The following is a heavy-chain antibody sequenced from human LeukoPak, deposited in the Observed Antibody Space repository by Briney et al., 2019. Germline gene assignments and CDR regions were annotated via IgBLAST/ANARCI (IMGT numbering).Heavy chain of an antibody. CDR2: VKSEVDGGTT. J-gene: IGHJ4*02. CDR1: GFIFSSAW. V-gene: IGHV3-15*01. Sequence: GGSLRLSCAASGFIFSSAWMNWVRQAPGKGLEWVARVKSEVDGGTTDYAAPVKGRFTISRDDSKDTLFLQLNSLKTEDTAVYYCTIDVPTAIPQADFWGQGILVTVSS. D-gene: IGHD2-2*02. CDR3: TIDVPTAIPQADF.